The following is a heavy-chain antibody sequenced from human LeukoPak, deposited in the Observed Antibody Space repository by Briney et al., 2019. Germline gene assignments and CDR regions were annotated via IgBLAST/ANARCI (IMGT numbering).Heavy chain of an antibody. CDR3: ARRWHNWNPRSSFYFDY. J-gene: IGHJ4*02. D-gene: IGHD1-20*01. CDR1: GYTFTSYG. Sequence: GASVKVSCKASGYTFTSYGISWVRQAPGQGLEWMGLISAYNGNTNYAQKLQGRVTMTTDTSTSTAYMELRSLRSDDTAVYYCARRWHNWNPRSSFYFDYWGQGTLVTVSS. CDR2: ISAYNGNT. V-gene: IGHV1-18*01.